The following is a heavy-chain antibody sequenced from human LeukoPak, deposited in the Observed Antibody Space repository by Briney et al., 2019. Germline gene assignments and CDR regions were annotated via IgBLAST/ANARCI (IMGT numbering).Heavy chain of an antibody. CDR1: GYTFTDYY. CDR3: ARDQASAAVGTVYYYHGMDV. CDR2: INPNSGGT. V-gene: IGHV1-2*04. D-gene: IGHD6-13*01. J-gene: IGHJ6*02. Sequence: ASVKVSCKASGYTFTDYYMHWVRQAPGQGLEWMGWINPNSGGTNYAQKFQGWVTMTRDTSISPAYMELNRLRSDDTAVYYCARDQASAAVGTVYYYHGMDVWGQGTTVTVSS.